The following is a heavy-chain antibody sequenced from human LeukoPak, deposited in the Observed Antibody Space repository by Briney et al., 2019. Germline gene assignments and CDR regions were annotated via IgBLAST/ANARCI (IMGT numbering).Heavy chain of an antibody. D-gene: IGHD2-2*01. CDR1: GFTVSSNE. V-gene: IGHV3-38-3*01. CDR2: ISGGST. J-gene: IGHJ5*02. Sequence: GGSLRLSCAASGFTVSSNEMSWVRQAQGKGLEWVSSISGGSTYYADSRKGRFTISRDNSKNTLHLQMNSLRAEDTAVYYCARAPLGYCSSTSCTPGWFDPWGQGTLVTVSS. CDR3: ARAPLGYCSSTSCTPGWFDP.